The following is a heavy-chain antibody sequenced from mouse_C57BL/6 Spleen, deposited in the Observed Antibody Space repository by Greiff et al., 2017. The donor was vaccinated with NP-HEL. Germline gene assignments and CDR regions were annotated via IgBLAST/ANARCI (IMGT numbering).Heavy chain of an antibody. CDR1: GFNIKDDY. CDR2: IDPENGDT. Sequence: EVQLQQSGAELVRPGASVKLSCTASGFNIKDDYMHWVKQRPEQGLEWIGWIDPENGDTEYASKFQGKATITADTSSNTAYLQLSSLTSEDTAVYYCTTMVTTDYVDYWGQGTTLTVSS. D-gene: IGHD2-2*01. J-gene: IGHJ2*01. CDR3: TTMVTTDYVDY. V-gene: IGHV14-4*01.